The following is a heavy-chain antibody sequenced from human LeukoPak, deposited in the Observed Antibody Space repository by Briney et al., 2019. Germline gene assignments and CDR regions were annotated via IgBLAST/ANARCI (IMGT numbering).Heavy chain of an antibody. J-gene: IGHJ4*02. V-gene: IGHV3-23*01. CDR1: GFTLSNYA. CDR2: ISGSGTNT. D-gene: IGHD5-12*01. CDR3: AKXGYGDY. Sequence: GGSLRLSCAASGFTLSNYAMNWVRQAPGKGLEWVSSISGSGTNTYYADSVKGRLTISRDTSKNTLYLQMNGLRAEDTAVYHCAKXGYGDYWGXGTLVTVSS.